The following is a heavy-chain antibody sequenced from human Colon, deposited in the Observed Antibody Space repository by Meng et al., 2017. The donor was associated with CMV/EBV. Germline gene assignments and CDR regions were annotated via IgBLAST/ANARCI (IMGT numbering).Heavy chain of an antibody. CDR1: GYTFTGYY. Sequence: ASVKVSCKASGYTFTGYYMHWVRQAPGQGLEWMGWINPNSGGTNYAQKFQGRVTMTRDTSISTAYMELSRLRSDDTAVYYCARERRSGIVVAYGMDVWGQGTTVTAS. D-gene: IGHD2-2*01. CDR2: INPNSGGT. J-gene: IGHJ6*02. V-gene: IGHV1-2*02. CDR3: ARERRSGIVVAYGMDV.